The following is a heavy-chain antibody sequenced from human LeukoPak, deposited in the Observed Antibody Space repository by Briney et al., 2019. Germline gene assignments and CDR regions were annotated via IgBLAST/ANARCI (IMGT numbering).Heavy chain of an antibody. V-gene: IGHV3-23*01. CDR2: IGGGGDNT. Sequence: PGGSLRLSCAASGFTFSSFSMSWVRQPPGKGLEWVCDIGGGGDNTHFADSVKGRFTISRDNPKNTLYLQMNSLRAEDTAVYYCAKDRLRWPNYFDYWGQGTLVTVSS. D-gene: IGHD4-23*01. CDR3: AKDRLRWPNYFDY. CDR1: GFTFSSFS. J-gene: IGHJ4*02.